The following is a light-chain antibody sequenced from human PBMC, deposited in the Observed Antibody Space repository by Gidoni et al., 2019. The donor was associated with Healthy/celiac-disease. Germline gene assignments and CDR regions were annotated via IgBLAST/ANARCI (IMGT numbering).Light chain of an antibody. J-gene: IGKJ5*01. CDR1: QSLLHSNGYNY. CDR3: MQALQTRIT. Sequence: IVMTQSPLSLPVTPGEPASIPCRSSQSLLHSNGYNYLDWYLQKPGQSPQLLIYLGSNRASGVPDRFSGSGSGTDFTLKISRVEAEDVGVYYCMQALQTRITFGQGTRLEIK. V-gene: IGKV2-28*01. CDR2: LGS.